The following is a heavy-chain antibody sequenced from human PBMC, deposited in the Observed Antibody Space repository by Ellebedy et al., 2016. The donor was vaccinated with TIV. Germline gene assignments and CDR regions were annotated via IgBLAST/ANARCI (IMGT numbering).Heavy chain of an antibody. CDR2: LSFDEAFE. D-gene: IGHD2-15*01. V-gene: IGHV3-30*01. Sequence: PGGSLRLSCAASGFTFTSYAMHWVRQAPGKGLEWVAVLSFDEAFESYADSVQGRFIISRDMSTNTLYLQMNSLRLEDTAMYYCASEECSGGICSPNWLDTWGQGTLVTVSS. J-gene: IGHJ5*02. CDR3: ASEECSGGICSPNWLDT. CDR1: GFTFTSYA.